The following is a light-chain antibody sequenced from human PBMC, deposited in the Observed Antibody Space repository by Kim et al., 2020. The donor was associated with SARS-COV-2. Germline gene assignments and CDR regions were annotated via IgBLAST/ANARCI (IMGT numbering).Light chain of an antibody. CDR3: MQIIQLVT. CDR2: EVS. V-gene: IGKV2D-29*01. Sequence: DVVMTQTPLSLSVSPGQPASISCKSTQSLLHSDGKTYLYWYLQKPGHPPQLLIYEVSKRFSGVPDRFSGSGSGTDFTLKISRVEAEDVGVYYCMQIIQLVTFGQGTRLEIK. J-gene: IGKJ5*01. CDR1: QSLLHSDGKTY.